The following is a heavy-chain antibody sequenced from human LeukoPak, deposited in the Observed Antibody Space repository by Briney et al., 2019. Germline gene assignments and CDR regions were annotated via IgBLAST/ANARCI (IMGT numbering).Heavy chain of an antibody. CDR3: AKVRPTMIVVVSTSYFDY. CDR2: ISGSGGST. D-gene: IGHD3-22*01. V-gene: IGHV3-23*01. Sequence: GGSLRLSCAASGFTFSSYAMSWVRQAPGKGLEWVSAISGSGGSTYYADSVKGRFTISRDNSKNTLCLQMNSLRAEDTAVYYCAKVRPTMIVVVSTSYFDYWGQGPLVTVSS. J-gene: IGHJ4*02. CDR1: GFTFSSYA.